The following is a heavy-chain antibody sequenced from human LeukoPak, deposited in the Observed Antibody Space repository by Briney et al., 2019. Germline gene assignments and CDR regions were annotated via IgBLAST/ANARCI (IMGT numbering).Heavy chain of an antibody. V-gene: IGHV3-30*18. J-gene: IGHJ4*02. D-gene: IGHD3-22*01. CDR2: ISYDGSNK. CDR3: AKIPHSDYYDSSGYSEDY. CDR1: GFTFSSYG. Sequence: GGSLRLSCAASGFTFSSYGMHWVRQAPGKGLEWVAVISYDGSNKYYADSVKGRFTISRYNSKNTLYLEMNSLRAEDTAVYYCAKIPHSDYYDSSGYSEDYWGQGTLVTVSS.